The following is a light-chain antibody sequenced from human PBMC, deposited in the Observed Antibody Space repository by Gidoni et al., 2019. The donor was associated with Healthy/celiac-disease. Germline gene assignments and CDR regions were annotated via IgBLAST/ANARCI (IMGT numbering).Light chain of an antibody. CDR3: QQYGSSPLT. Sequence: LVWPKSPGTLSLSPGERATLSCRASQSVSSSYLAWYQQKPGQAPRLLIYGASSRATGIPDRFSGSGSGTDFTLTISRLEPEDFAVYYCQQYGSSPLTFGPGTKVDIK. J-gene: IGKJ3*01. V-gene: IGKV3-20*01. CDR2: GAS. CDR1: QSVSSSY.